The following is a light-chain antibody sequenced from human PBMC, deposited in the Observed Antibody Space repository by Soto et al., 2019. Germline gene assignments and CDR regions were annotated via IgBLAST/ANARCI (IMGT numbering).Light chain of an antibody. Sequence: DIQMTQSPSSLSASVGDRVTITCRASQSISSYLNWYQQKPGKAPKLLTYAASSLQSGVPSRFSGSGSGTDFTLTISSLQPEDFATYYCQQSYSTPPVTFGPGTKVDIK. CDR2: AAS. CDR1: QSISSY. V-gene: IGKV1-39*01. J-gene: IGKJ3*01. CDR3: QQSYSTPPVT.